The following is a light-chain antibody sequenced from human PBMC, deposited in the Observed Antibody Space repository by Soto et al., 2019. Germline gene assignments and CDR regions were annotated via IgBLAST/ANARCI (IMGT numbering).Light chain of an antibody. CDR1: SSDVGLYNY. CDR2: EVS. CDR3: SSYTSDTTYV. V-gene: IGLV2-14*01. J-gene: IGLJ1*01. Sequence: QSVLTQPASVSGSPGQSITISCTGTSSDVGLYNYVPWYQQHPGKAPKLMIYEVSNRPLGVSNRFSGSKSGNTASLTISGLQIEDEADYYCSSYTSDTTYVFGTGTKLTVL.